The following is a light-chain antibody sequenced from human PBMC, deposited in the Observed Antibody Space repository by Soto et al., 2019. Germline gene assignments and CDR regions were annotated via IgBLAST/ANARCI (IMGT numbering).Light chain of an antibody. V-gene: IGKV3-20*01. CDR1: QSVSSSY. Sequence: EIVLTQSPGTLSLSPGERATLSCRASQSVSSSYLAWYQQKPGQAPRLLIYGASSRATGIPDRFTGSGSGTDFTLTISRLEPGDFAVFYCHQYGSSPQTFGQGTKVDIK. CDR2: GAS. J-gene: IGKJ1*01. CDR3: HQYGSSPQT.